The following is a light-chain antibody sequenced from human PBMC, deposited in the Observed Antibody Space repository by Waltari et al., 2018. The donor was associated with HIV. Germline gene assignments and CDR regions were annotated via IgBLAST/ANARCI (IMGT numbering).Light chain of an antibody. CDR1: QSLLHRDVKNY. J-gene: IGKJ1*01. CDR3: MQTLQTPRT. V-gene: IGKV2-28*01. Sequence: DSVLNQSPLTLPVTPGEPASISCRSRQSLLHRDVKNYLDWYLQKPGQSPQLLIYFGSNRASGVPDRVSGSGSGTDFALKISRVEAEDVGVYYCMQTLQTPRTFGPGTKVEI. CDR2: FGS.